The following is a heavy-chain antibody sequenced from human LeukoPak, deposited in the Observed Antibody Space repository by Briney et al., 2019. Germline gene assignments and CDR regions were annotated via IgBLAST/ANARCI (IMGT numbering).Heavy chain of an antibody. D-gene: IGHD2-2*01. CDR1: GGSISSGDYY. CDR3: ARDPGRSIVVVQAAPSDAFDI. CDR2: IYYSGST. Sequence: PSQTLSLTCTVSGGSISSGDYYWSWIRQPPGKGLEWIGYIYYSGSTYYNPSLKSRVTISVDTSKNQFSLKLSSVTAADTAVYYCARDPGRSIVVVQAAPSDAFDIWGQGTMVTVSS. J-gene: IGHJ3*02. V-gene: IGHV4-30-4*08.